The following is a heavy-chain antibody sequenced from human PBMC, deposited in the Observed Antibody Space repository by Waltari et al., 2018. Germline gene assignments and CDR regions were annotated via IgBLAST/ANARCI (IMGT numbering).Heavy chain of an antibody. D-gene: IGHD5-12*01. Sequence: QVQLVQSGAEVKKPGASVTVSCKTSGYTFIAYYMHWVRQAPGQGLEWMGWINCNTGDRDYAQKFRGRVTMTRETSLTTVYMEMNRLTSDDTAVYYCAREGIVATKVFDDWGHGTLVTVSS. V-gene: IGHV1-2*02. CDR3: AREGIVATKVFDD. CDR1: GYTFIAYY. J-gene: IGHJ4*01. CDR2: INCNTGDR.